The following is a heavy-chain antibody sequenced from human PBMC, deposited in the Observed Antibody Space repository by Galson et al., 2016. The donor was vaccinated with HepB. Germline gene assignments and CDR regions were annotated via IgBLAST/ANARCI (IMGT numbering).Heavy chain of an antibody. CDR3: ARDPLTLGVGELDLLGY. CDR2: ISSSTTYI. CDR1: GFPFSVHR. V-gene: IGHV3-21*06. D-gene: IGHD3-10*01. Sequence: SLRLSCAASGFPFSVHRMNWVRQAPGKGLECVSSISSSTTYIYYADSVKGRFTISRDNAKNSLYLQMDSLRAEDTAIYYCARDPLTLGVGELDLLGYWGQGTLVTVSS. J-gene: IGHJ4*02.